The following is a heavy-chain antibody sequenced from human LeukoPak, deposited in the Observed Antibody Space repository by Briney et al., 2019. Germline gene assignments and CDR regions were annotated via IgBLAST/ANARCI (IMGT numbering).Heavy chain of an antibody. CDR3: ARHQPYSTYDY. V-gene: IGHV4-59*08. CDR2: ISYDGST. J-gene: IGHJ4*02. D-gene: IGHD2-2*01. Sequence: SETLSLTCTVSGVSISDSFWSWIRQPPGKGLEWIGYISYDGSTNYNASLMSRVTMSLDMSKNQFSLRLNSVSAADTAVYYCARHQPYSTYDYWGQGTLVTVSS. CDR1: GVSISDSF.